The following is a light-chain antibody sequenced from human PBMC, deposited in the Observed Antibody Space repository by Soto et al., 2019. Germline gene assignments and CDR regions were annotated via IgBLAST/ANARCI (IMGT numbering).Light chain of an antibody. V-gene: IGKV3-15*01. CDR1: ESLFGF. J-gene: IGKJ2*01. Sequence: EIVMTQSPATLSVSPGERVTLSCRASESLFGFLAWYQHKPGQAPRLLIYGVSTKATGVPARYSGSGSATDFTLTITSLQSDDSAGYYYQRYNDWPFAFGQGTKLEI. CDR3: QRYNDWPFA. CDR2: GVS.